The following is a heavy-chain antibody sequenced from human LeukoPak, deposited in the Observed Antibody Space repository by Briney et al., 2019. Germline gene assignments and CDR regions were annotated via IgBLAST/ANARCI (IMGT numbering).Heavy chain of an antibody. J-gene: IGHJ4*02. V-gene: IGHV4-59*11. D-gene: IGHD2-15*01. Sequence: SETLSLTCTVSGXSISSHYGSWIRQPPGKGLEWIGYIHYSGRINYNPSLKSRVTISADTSKNHFSLKLSSVTAADTAMYYCTRGSGYLIDSWGQGTLVTVSS. CDR3: TRGSGYLIDS. CDR1: GXSISSHY. CDR2: IHYSGRI.